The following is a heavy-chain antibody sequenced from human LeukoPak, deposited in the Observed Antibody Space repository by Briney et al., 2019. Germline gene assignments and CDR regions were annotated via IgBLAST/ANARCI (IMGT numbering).Heavy chain of an antibody. CDR1: GGSISSGDYY. V-gene: IGHV4-30-4*01. J-gene: IGHJ4*02. CDR3: ARETTGTDFDY. CDR2: IYYSGST. D-gene: IGHD1-1*01. Sequence: PSQTLSLTCTVSGGSISSGDYYWSWIRQPPGKGLEWIGYIYYSGSTYYNPSLKSRVTISVDTSKNQFSLRLTSVTAADTAVYFCARETTGTDFDYWGQGTLVTVSS.